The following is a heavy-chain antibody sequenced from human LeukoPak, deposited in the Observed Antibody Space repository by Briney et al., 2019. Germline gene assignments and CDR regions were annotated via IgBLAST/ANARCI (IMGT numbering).Heavy chain of an antibody. CDR1: GFTFSSYW. J-gene: IGHJ1*01. D-gene: IGHD3-22*01. V-gene: IGHV3-74*01. CDR2: IKSDGST. CDR3: AGAPSEIGGYYPEYFRH. Sequence: GGSLRLSCAASGFTFSSYWMHWVRQAPGKGLVWVSRIKSDGSTNYADSVKGRFTISRDNAKNTVSLQMNSLRAEDTGVYYCAGAPSEIGGYYPEYFRHWGQGTLVTVSS.